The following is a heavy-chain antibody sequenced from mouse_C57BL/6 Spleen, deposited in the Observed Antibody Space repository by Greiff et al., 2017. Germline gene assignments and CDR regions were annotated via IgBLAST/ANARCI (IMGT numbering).Heavy chain of an antibody. J-gene: IGHJ4*01. CDR1: GYTFTSYG. Sequence: QVQLQQSGAELARPGASVKLSCKASGYTFTSYGISWVKQRTGQGLEWIGEIYPRSGNTYYNEKFKGKATLTADKSSSTAYMELRSLTSEDSAVYFCARQLDDYYAMDYWGQGTSVTVSS. V-gene: IGHV1-81*01. CDR3: ARQLDDYYAMDY. CDR2: IYPRSGNT.